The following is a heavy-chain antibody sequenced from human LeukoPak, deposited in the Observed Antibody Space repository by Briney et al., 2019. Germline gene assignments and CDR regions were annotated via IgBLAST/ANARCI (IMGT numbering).Heavy chain of an antibody. J-gene: IGHJ4*02. Sequence: GASVQVSCKASGGTFSSYAISWVRQAPGQGLEWMGGIIPIFGTANYVQKFQGRVTITADESTSTAYMELSSLRSEDTAVYYCARVSDFWSGSSYHFDYWGQGTLVTVSS. V-gene: IGHV1-69*13. CDR2: IIPIFGTA. CDR1: GGTFSSYA. CDR3: ARVSDFWSGSSYHFDY. D-gene: IGHD3-3*01.